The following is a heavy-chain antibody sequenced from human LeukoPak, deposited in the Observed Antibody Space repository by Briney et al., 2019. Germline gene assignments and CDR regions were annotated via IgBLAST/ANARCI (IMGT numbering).Heavy chain of an antibody. J-gene: IGHJ4*02. CDR1: GGSISNNGYY. V-gene: IGHV4-39*01. Sequence: SETLTLTCTVSGGSISNNGYYWGWIRQPPGKGLEWIGSIYYSGSTHYNTSLHSRATISEDSSKNQFSLKVSSVTAADSAIYYCARPNEYCIVVSCYSGQFWGRGTLVTVSS. D-gene: IGHD2-15*01. CDR3: ARPNEYCIVVSCYSGQF. CDR2: IYYSGST.